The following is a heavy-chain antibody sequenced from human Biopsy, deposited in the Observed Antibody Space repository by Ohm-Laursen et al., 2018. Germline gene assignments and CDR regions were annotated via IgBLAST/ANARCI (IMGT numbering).Heavy chain of an antibody. CDR1: GGSLSSYS. CDR2: IYTSGIT. Sequence: TLSLTCTVSGGSLSSYSWSWIRQPAGKGLEWIGQIYTSGITNYNPSLKSRVTMSVDASKNKFSLRVSSVTAADTAVYYCARDRDRRGWFDPCGQGTLVTVSS. V-gene: IGHV4-4*07. CDR3: ARDRDRRGWFDP. J-gene: IGHJ5*02. D-gene: IGHD1-14*01.